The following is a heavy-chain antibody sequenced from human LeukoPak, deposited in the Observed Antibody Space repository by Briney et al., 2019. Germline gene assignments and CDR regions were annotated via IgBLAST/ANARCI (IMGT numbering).Heavy chain of an antibody. V-gene: IGHV4-30-2*01. D-gene: IGHD2-2*01. CDR3: ARGAVVPAAKVYYFDY. Sequence: SETLSLTCTVSGGSISSGGYYWSWIRQPPGKGLEWIGYIYHSGSTYYNPSLKSRVTISVDRSKNQFSLKLSSVTAADTAVYYCARGAVVPAAKVYYFDYWGQGTLVTVSS. J-gene: IGHJ4*02. CDR1: GGSISSGGYY. CDR2: IYHSGST.